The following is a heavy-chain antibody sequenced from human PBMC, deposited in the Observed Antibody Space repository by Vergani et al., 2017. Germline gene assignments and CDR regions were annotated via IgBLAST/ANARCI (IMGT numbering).Heavy chain of an antibody. J-gene: IGHJ6*03. CDR3: ARVNTETNGHLYYYYYMDV. CDR1: GGSFTSYH. V-gene: IGHV4-34*01. D-gene: IGHD4-11*01. CDR2: IYHTGRP. Sequence: QVQLQQWGGGLLKPSETLSLTCVVNGGSFTSYHWTWIRQSPGEGLEWVGDIYHTGRPDYNPSLKSRLTMSVDKSRNQFSRTLISVTATDTAIYFCARVNTETNGHLYYYYYMDVWGQGTAVTVS.